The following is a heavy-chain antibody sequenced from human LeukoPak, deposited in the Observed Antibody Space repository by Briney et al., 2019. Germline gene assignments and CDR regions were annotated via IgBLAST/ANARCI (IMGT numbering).Heavy chain of an antibody. Sequence: GGSLRLSCAASGFTFSSYGMHWVRQAPGKGLEWVAFIRYDGSNKYYADSVKGRFTISRDNSKNTLYLQMNSLRAEGTAEYYCAKGPPTVTPDDREDYWGQGTLVTVSS. J-gene: IGHJ4*02. D-gene: IGHD4-11*01. CDR1: GFTFSSYG. CDR3: AKGPPTVTPDDREDY. V-gene: IGHV3-30*02. CDR2: IRYDGSNK.